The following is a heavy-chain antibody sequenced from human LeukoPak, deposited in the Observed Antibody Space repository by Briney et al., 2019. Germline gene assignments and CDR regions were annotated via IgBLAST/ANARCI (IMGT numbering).Heavy chain of an antibody. CDR1: GFTFSSYG. Sequence: GGSLRLSCAASGFTFSSYGMHWVRQAPGKGLEWVAFIRYDRGNKYYADSVKGRFTISRDNSKNTLYLQMNSLRAEDTAVYYCARDHDSIAVAGTGYYGMDVWGQGTTVTVSS. CDR3: ARDHDSIAVAGTGYYGMDV. J-gene: IGHJ6*02. CDR2: IRYDRGNK. D-gene: IGHD6-19*01. V-gene: IGHV3-30*02.